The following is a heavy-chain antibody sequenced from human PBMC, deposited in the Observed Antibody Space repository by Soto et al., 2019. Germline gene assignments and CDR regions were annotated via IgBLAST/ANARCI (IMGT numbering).Heavy chain of an antibody. CDR1: GGTFSSYA. J-gene: IGHJ6*02. V-gene: IGHV1-69*13. CDR2: IIPIFGTA. D-gene: IGHD3-9*01. Sequence: GASVKVSCKASGGTFSSYAISWVRQAPGQGLEWMGGIIPIFGTANYAQKFQGRVTITADESTSTAYMELSSLRSEDTAVYYCARSDILTGYLGYYYYYYGMDVWGQGTTVTVSS. CDR3: ARSDILTGYLGYYYYYYGMDV.